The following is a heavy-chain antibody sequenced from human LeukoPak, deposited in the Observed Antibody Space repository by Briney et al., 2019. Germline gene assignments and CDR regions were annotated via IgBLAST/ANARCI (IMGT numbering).Heavy chain of an antibody. V-gene: IGHV4-59*01. CDR1: GGSISNYY. CDR3: AREFGATVFNYGMDV. CDR2: IHYSGST. J-gene: IGHJ6*02. D-gene: IGHD4-17*01. Sequence: PSETLSLTCTVSGGSISNYYWSCIRQPPGKGLEWIGYIHYSGSTNYNPSLKSRVTMSVDTSKNQRSLKLTSMTAADTAVYYCAREFGATVFNYGMDVWGQGTTVTVSS.